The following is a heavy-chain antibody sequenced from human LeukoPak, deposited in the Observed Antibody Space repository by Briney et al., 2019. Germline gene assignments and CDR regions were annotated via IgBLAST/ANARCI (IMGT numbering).Heavy chain of an antibody. V-gene: IGHV1-69*04. CDR3: ATRIVGDPFSTALSAEYFQH. D-gene: IGHD1-26*01. CDR2: IIPILGIA. CDR1: GGTFSSYA. Sequence: SVKVFCKASGGTFSSYAISWVRQAPGQGLEWMGRIIPILGIANYAQKFQGRVTITADKSTSTAYMELSSLRSEDTAVYYCATRIVGDPFSTALSAEYFQHWGQGTLVTVSS. J-gene: IGHJ1*01.